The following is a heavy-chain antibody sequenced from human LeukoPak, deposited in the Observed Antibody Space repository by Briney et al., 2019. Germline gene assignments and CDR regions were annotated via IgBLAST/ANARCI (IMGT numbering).Heavy chain of an antibody. CDR3: ARGAGVVISSYYFDY. CDR2: INTNTGNP. CDR1: GYTFTSYA. V-gene: IGHV7-4-1*01. D-gene: IGHD3-3*01. J-gene: IGHJ4*02. Sequence: ASVKVSCKASGYTFTSYAMNWVRQAPGQGLEWMGWINTNTGNPTYAQGFTGRFVFSLDTSVSTAYLQIGSLKAEDTAVYYCARGAGVVISSYYFDYWGQGTLVTVSS.